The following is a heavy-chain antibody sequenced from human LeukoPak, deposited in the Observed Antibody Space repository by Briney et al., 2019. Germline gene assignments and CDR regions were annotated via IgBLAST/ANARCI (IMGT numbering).Heavy chain of an antibody. CDR1: GFTFSTYW. CDR3: ARAPSEIGGYYPEYFRH. V-gene: IGHV3-74*01. Sequence: GGCLRLSCAASGFTFSTYWMHWVRHAPGKGLGWVSRIKSDGSTNYADSVKGRFTISRDNANKTLSLQMNSLRPEDTGVYYCARAPSEIGGYYPEYFRHWGQGTLVTVSS. D-gene: IGHD3-22*01. CDR2: IKSDGST. J-gene: IGHJ1*01.